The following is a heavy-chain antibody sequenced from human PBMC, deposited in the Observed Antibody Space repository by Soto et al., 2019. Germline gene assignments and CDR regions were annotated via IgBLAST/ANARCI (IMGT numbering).Heavy chain of an antibody. CDR3: ARLMFVVVIATLDFQH. CDR1: GFTFSSYA. V-gene: IGHV3-23*01. Sequence: GGSLRLSCAASGFTFSSYAMSWVRQAPGKGLEWVSAISGSGGSTYYADSVKGRFTISRDNSKNTLYLQMNSLRAEDTAVYYCARLMFVVVIATLDFQHWGQGTLVTVSS. J-gene: IGHJ1*01. CDR2: ISGSGGST. D-gene: IGHD2-21*01.